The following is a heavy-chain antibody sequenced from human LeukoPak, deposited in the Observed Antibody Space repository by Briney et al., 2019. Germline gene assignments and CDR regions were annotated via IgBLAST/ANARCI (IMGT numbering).Heavy chain of an antibody. Sequence: GRSLRLSCAASGFTFRNFGMHGVRQAPGKGVEWVAGIWYDGSNQYYADSVKGRFIFSRDNSKNMLYLQMNSLRAEDTAVYYCVRDRGGLHYFDYWGQGTLVTVSS. CDR3: VRDRGGLHYFDY. CDR1: GFTFRNFG. J-gene: IGHJ4*02. V-gene: IGHV3-33*08. CDR2: IWYDGSNQ. D-gene: IGHD3-16*01.